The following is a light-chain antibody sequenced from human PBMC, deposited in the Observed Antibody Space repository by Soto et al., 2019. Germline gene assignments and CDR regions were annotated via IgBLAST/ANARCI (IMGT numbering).Light chain of an antibody. CDR3: QSYDSSLSGSYV. J-gene: IGLJ1*01. V-gene: IGLV1-40*01. CDR2: GNS. Sequence: QSVLTQPPSVSGAAGQRVTISCTGSSSNIGAGYDVHWYQQLPGTAPKLLIYGNSNRPSGVPDRFSGSKSGTSASLAITGLQAEDEADYSCQSYDSSLSGSYVFGTGTKVTVL. CDR1: SSNIGAGYD.